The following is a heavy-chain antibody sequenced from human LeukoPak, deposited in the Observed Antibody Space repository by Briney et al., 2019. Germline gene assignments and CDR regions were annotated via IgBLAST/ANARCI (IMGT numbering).Heavy chain of an antibody. D-gene: IGHD6-13*01. Sequence: SETLSLTCTVSGGSISSSSYYWGWIRQPPGKGLEWIGSIYYSGSTYYNPSLKSRVTISVDTPKNQFSLKLSSVTAADTAVYYCARERYSSSWYLHYWGQGTLVTVSS. J-gene: IGHJ4*02. V-gene: IGHV4-39*07. CDR3: ARERYSSSWYLHY. CDR2: IYYSGST. CDR1: GGSISSSSYY.